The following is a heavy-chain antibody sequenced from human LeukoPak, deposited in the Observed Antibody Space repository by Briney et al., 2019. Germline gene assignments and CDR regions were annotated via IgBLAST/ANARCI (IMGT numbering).Heavy chain of an antibody. D-gene: IGHD3-22*01. Sequence: PGGSLRLSCAASGITVSSNYMSWVRQAPGKGLEWVSVSYSGGSTYYADSVKGRFTISRDNSKNTVYLQMNSLRAEDTAVYYCARGSSGYDFSVLGNWGQGTLVTVSS. CDR3: ARGSSGYDFSVLGN. CDR2: SYSGGST. V-gene: IGHV3-53*01. J-gene: IGHJ4*02. CDR1: GITVSSNY.